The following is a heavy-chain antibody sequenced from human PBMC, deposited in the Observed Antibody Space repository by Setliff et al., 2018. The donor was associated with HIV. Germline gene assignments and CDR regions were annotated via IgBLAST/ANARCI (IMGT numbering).Heavy chain of an antibody. V-gene: IGHV4-39*01. D-gene: IGHD3-3*01. J-gene: IGHJ3*02. Sequence: SETLSLTCNVSDGSISSSSYYWAWIRQPPGKGLEWIGTIYYSGNTYYRPSLKSRVTVSIDTSKNQFSLGLNSVTAADTAVYYCARQSGYTRGWDIFGLVAGSFDIWGQGTMVTVSS. CDR3: ARQSGYTRGWDIFGLVAGSFDI. CDR2: IYYSGNT. CDR1: DGSISSSSYY.